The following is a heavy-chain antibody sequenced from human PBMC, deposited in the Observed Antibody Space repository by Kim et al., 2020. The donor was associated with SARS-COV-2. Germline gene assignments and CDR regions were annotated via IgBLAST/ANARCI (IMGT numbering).Heavy chain of an antibody. V-gene: IGHV3-73*01. CDR1: GFTFSGSA. CDR3: TRHDTETTFVS. J-gene: IGHJ4*02. Sequence: GGSLRLSCVGSGFTFSGSAMHWVRQASGKGLEWVGRIRSKAQDYATTYAASVTGRFTVSRDDSMNTAYLQMNSLKSEDTAVYYCTRHDTETTFVSWGQGTLVTVSS. CDR2: IRSKAQDYAT. D-gene: IGHD4-17*01.